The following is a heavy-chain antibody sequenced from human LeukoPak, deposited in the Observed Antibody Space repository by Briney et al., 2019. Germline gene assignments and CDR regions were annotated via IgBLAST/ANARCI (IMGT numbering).Heavy chain of an antibody. D-gene: IGHD1-26*01. CDR1: GFTFSNYG. CDR2: ISGSGGST. V-gene: IGHV3-23*01. J-gene: IGHJ4*02. CDR3: AKGISGSYLFDY. Sequence: PGGSLRLSCAASGFTFSNYGMSWVRQAPGKGLEWVSVISGSGGSTYHVDSVKGRFTISRDNSKNTLYLQMNSLRAEDTAVYYCAKGISGSYLFDYWGQGTLVTVSS.